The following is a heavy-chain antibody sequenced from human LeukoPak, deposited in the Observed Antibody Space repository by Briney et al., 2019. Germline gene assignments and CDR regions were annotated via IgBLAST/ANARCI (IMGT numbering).Heavy chain of an antibody. Sequence: PSETLSLTCTVSGGSISSYYWSWIRQPPGKGLEWIGYIYYSGSTNYNPSLKSRVTISVDTSKNQFSLKLSSVTAADTAVYYCARVLGAWFGELVPANWSDPWGQGTLVTVSS. V-gene: IGHV4-59*01. D-gene: IGHD3-10*01. J-gene: IGHJ5*02. CDR3: ARVLGAWFGELVPANWSDP. CDR1: GGSISSYY. CDR2: IYYSGST.